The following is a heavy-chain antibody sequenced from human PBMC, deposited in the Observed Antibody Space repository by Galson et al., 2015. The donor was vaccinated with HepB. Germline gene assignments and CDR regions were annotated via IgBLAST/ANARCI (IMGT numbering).Heavy chain of an antibody. CDR3: ARVSGAGRYCSSTSCPTPYGMDV. Sequence: SLRLSCAASGFTFSSYSMNWVRQAPGKGLEWVSSISSSSSYIYYADSVKGRFTISRDNAKNSLYLQMNSLRAEDTAVYYCARVSGAGRYCSSTSCPTPYGMDVWGQGTTVTVSS. D-gene: IGHD2-2*01. CDR2: ISSSSSYI. V-gene: IGHV3-21*01. J-gene: IGHJ6*02. CDR1: GFTFSSYS.